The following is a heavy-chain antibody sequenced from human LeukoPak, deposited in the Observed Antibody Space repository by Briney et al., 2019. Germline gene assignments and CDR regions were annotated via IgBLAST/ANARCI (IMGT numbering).Heavy chain of an antibody. CDR3: AISDYMWGFAS. D-gene: IGHD3-16*01. CDR1: GVTLIGYH. J-gene: IGHJ4*02. V-gene: IGHV1-2*02. Sequence: GASVKVSCKAFGVTLIGYHMHWVRQAPGRRLEWMGWIDRISGASSPAQKFQGRVTMTRDTSMSTFYVDMSGLTSDDTAIHYCAISDYMWGFASWGVGTQVTVSS. CDR2: IDRISGAS.